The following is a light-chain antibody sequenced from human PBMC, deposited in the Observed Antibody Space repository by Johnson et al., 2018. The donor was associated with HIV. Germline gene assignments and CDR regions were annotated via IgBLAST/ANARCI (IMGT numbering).Light chain of an antibody. Sequence: QSVLTQPPSVSAAPGQKVTISCSGSSSNIGNNYVSWYQQLPGTAPKLLIYDNNKRPSGITDRFSGSKSGTSATLGITGLQTGDEADYYCGTWDSALRVGGVFGTGTRVTVL. CDR1: SSNIGNNY. V-gene: IGLV1-51*01. J-gene: IGLJ1*01. CDR2: DNN. CDR3: GTWDSALRVGGV.